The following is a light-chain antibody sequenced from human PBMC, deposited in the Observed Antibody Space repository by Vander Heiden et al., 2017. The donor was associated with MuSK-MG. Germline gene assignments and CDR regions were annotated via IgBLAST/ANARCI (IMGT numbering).Light chain of an antibody. CDR3: QHYNDCPLT. CDR2: GAS. CDR1: QSVSSN. V-gene: IGKV3-15*01. Sequence: EKVMTQSPAILSVSPGERATLSCRASQSVSSNLAWYQQKPGQAPRLLMYGASTRDTGIPARFSGSGSGTEFTLTISSLQSEDFAVYYCQHYNDCPLTFGGGTKLEIK. J-gene: IGKJ4*01.